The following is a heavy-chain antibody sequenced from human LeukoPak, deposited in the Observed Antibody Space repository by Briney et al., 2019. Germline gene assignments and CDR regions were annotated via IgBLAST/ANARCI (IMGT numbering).Heavy chain of an antibody. V-gene: IGHV3-23*01. CDR2: ITGSGEKT. J-gene: IGHJ6*02. Sequence: GGSLRLSCAASGVTFTHYAMTWVRQAPGKGLEWVSLITGSGEKTHYADSVKGRFTISRDNSNNTVYLQMNSLRVEDTAVYYCAKDRAYSYGSPAYYRMDVWGQGTTVTVSS. D-gene: IGHD5-18*01. CDR3: AKDRAYSYGSPAYYRMDV. CDR1: GVTFTHYA.